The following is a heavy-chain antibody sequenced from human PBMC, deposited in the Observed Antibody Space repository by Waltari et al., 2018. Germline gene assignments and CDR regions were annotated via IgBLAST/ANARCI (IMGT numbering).Heavy chain of an antibody. Sequence: QVQLVQSGAEVKKPGASVKVSCKASGYTFTGYYMHWVRQAPGQGLEWMGWLNPNSGGTNYSQKFQGRVTMTRDTSISTAYMELSRLRSDDTAVYYCARDRSWEWELLGAFDIWGQGTMVTVSS. CDR2: LNPNSGGT. D-gene: IGHD1-26*01. CDR1: GYTFTGYY. J-gene: IGHJ3*02. V-gene: IGHV1-2*02. CDR3: ARDRSWEWELLGAFDI.